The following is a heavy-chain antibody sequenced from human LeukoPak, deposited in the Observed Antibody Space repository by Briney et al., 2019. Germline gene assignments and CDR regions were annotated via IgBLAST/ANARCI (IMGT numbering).Heavy chain of an antibody. CDR3: ASYSGSYGTFDY. Sequence: SETLSLTCTVSGGSISSYYWSWIRQPPGKGLEWIGYIYYSGSTSYNPSLKSRVTISVDTSKNQFSLKLSSVTAADTAVYCCASYSGSYGTFDYWGQGTLVTVSS. CDR1: GGSISSYY. J-gene: IGHJ4*02. CDR2: IYYSGST. D-gene: IGHD1-26*01. V-gene: IGHV4-59*01.